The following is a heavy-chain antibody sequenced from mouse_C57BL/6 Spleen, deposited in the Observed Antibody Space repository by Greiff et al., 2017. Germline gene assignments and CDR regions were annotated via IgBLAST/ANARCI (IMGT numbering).Heavy chain of an antibody. CDR2: INPNNGGT. CDR1: GYTFTDYN. V-gene: IGHV1-18*01. Sequence: VQLQQSGPELVKPGASVKIPCKASGYTFTDYNMDWVKQSHGKSLEWIGDINPNNGGTIYNQKFKGKATLTVDKSSSTAYMELRSLTSEDTAVYYCARREDGNYQAWFAYWGQGTLVTVSA. J-gene: IGHJ3*01. CDR3: ARREDGNYQAWFAY. D-gene: IGHD2-1*01.